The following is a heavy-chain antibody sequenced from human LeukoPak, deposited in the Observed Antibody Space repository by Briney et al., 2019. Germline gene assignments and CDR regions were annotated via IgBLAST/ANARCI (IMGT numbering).Heavy chain of an antibody. J-gene: IGHJ6*03. V-gene: IGHV1-69*13. Sequence: GASVKVSCKASGGTFSSYANSWLRQAPGQGLEWMGGIIPIFGTANYAQKFQGRVTITADESTSTAYMELSSLRSEDTAVYYCASGATGTKVYYYYMDVWGKGTTVTVSS. CDR3: ASGATGTKVYYYYMDV. CDR2: IIPIFGTA. CDR1: GGTFSSYA. D-gene: IGHD1-14*01.